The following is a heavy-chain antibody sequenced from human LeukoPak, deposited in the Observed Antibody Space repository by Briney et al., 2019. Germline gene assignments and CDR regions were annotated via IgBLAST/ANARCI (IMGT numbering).Heavy chain of an antibody. D-gene: IGHD3-16*01. CDR2: IYTSGST. Sequence: SQNLSLTCTVSGGSISSGSYYWSWIRQPAGKGLEWIGRIYTSGSTNYNPSLKSRVTISVDTSKNQFSLKLSSVTAADTAVYYCARGYPAGGIDYWGQGTLVTVSS. CDR3: ARGYPAGGIDY. J-gene: IGHJ4*02. V-gene: IGHV4-61*02. CDR1: GGSISSGSYY.